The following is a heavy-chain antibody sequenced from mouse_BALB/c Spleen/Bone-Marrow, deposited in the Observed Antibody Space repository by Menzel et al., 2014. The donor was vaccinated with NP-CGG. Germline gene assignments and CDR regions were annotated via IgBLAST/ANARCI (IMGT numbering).Heavy chain of an antibody. CDR3: ARGGTMISTDAKDY. D-gene: IGHD2-4*01. Sequence: LVKTGASVKLSCKASGYSFTGYYMHWAKQSHGKSLEWIGYISCYNGATRYNQKFKGKATFTVDTSSSTAHMQFNSLTSEDSAVYFCARGGTMISTDAKDYWGQGTSVTVSA. J-gene: IGHJ4*01. V-gene: IGHV1S34*01. CDR2: ISCYNGAT. CDR1: GYSFTGYY.